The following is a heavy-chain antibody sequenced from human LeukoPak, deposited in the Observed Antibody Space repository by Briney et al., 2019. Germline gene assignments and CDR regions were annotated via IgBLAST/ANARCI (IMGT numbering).Heavy chain of an antibody. CDR1: GFTFSGSA. CDR3: TRHHRDIVVVPAAFGFDP. CDR2: IRSKANSYAT. Sequence: GGSLILSCAAPGFTFSGSAMHWVRQASGKGLEWVGRIRSKANSYATAYAASVKGRFTISRDDSKNTAYLQMNSLKTEDTAVYYCTRHHRDIVVVPAAFGFDPWGQGTLVTVSS. J-gene: IGHJ5*02. V-gene: IGHV3-73*01. D-gene: IGHD2-2*01.